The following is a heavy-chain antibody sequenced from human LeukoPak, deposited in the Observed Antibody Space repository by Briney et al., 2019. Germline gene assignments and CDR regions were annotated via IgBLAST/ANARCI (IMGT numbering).Heavy chain of an antibody. D-gene: IGHD3-22*01. Sequence: ASEALSLTCTVSGGSISSYYWSWIRQPPGKGLEWIGYIYYSGSTNYNPSLKSRVTISVDTSKNQFSLKLSSVTAVDTAVYYCARDRGGYYDSSGYYVRFDPWGQGTLVTVSS. CDR2: IYYSGST. J-gene: IGHJ5*02. CDR1: GGSISSYY. CDR3: ARDRGGYYDSSGYYVRFDP. V-gene: IGHV4-59*01.